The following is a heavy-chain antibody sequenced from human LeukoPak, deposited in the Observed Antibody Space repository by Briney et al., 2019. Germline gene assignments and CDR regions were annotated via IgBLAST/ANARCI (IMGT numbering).Heavy chain of an antibody. J-gene: IGHJ6*04. V-gene: IGHV3-20*04. Sequence: PGGSLRLSCAASGFTFDDYGLSWVRQVPGKGLEWVSGLNWNGASTGYADSVKGRFTISRDNAKNLVYLQMDSLRVDDTAVYYCVPPGPDSGLHLDVWGNGTTVIVSS. CDR1: GFTFDDYG. CDR2: LNWNGAST. D-gene: IGHD4-17*01. CDR3: VPPGPDSGLHLDV.